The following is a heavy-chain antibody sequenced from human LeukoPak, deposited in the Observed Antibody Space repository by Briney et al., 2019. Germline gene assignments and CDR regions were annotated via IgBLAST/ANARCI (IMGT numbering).Heavy chain of an antibody. V-gene: IGHV3-48*01. J-gene: IGHJ4*02. CDR2: ISSSSNTI. CDR3: ARVNDYGADAPPDY. CDR1: GFTFSSYS. D-gene: IGHD4-17*01. Sequence: LSGGSLRLSCAASGFTFSSYSMNWVRQAPGKGLEWASYISSSSNTIYYADSVQGRFTISRDNAKNSLYLQMNSLRAEDTALYHCARVNDYGADAPPDYWGQGTLVTVSS.